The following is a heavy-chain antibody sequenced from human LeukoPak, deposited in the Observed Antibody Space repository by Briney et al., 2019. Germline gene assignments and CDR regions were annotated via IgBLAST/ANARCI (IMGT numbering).Heavy chain of an antibody. D-gene: IGHD6-13*01. V-gene: IGHV1-69*13. Sequence: ASVKVSCKASGYTFSSYAISWVRQAPGQGLEWMGGIIPIFGTANYAQKFQGRVTITADESTSTAYMELSSLRSEDTAVYYCARSATLRYSSSWYWFVDYFDYWGQGTLVTVSS. J-gene: IGHJ4*02. CDR1: GYTFSSYA. CDR2: IIPIFGTA. CDR3: ARSATLRYSSSWYWFVDYFDY.